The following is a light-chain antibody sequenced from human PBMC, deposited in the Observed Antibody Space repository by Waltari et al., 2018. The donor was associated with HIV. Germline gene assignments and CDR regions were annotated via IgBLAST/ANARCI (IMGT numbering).Light chain of an antibody. Sequence: QSALTQPASVSGSPGQSITISCTGTSSDVGSYNLVSWYQQHPGKAPKLMIYEVSKRPSGVSNRFTGSKLCNTASLTISGLQAEDDADYYCCSYAGSSTYVFGTGTKVTVL. CDR1: SSDVGSYNL. CDR3: CSYAGSSTYV. V-gene: IGLV2-23*02. CDR2: EVS. J-gene: IGLJ1*01.